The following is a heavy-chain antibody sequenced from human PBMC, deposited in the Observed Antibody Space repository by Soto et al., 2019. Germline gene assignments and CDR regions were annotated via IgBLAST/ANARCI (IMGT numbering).Heavy chain of an antibody. CDR2: ISGSGTTI. D-gene: IGHD1-26*01. CDR3: ARGPELDV. J-gene: IGHJ6*04. V-gene: IGHV3-11*01. CDR1: GFTFSDYY. Sequence: GGSLRLSCAASGFTFSDYYMNWIRQAPGGGLEWVSYISGSGTTIDYGDSVRGRFTISRDNAKNSLYLQMNSLRAEDTAVYYCARGPELDVWGKGTTVTVSS.